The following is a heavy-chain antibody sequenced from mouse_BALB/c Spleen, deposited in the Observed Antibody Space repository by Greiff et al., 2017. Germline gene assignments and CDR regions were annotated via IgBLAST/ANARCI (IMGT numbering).Heavy chain of an antibody. CDR2: IYPGDGST. J-gene: IGHJ2*01. D-gene: IGHD2-14*01. CDR3: ARGVPDY. Sequence: QVQLQQSGPELVKPGASVKISCKASGYTFTSYDINWVKQRPGQGLEWIGWIYPGDGSTKYNEKFKGKATLTADKSSSTAYMQLSSLTSENSAVYFCARGVPDYWGQGTTLTVSS. V-gene: IGHV1S56*01. CDR1: GYTFTSYD.